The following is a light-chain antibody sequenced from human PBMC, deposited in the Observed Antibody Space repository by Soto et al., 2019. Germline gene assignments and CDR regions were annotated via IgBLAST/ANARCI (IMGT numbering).Light chain of an antibody. V-gene: IGLV2-14*03. CDR3: SSYTSSSSWV. J-gene: IGLJ3*02. Sequence: QSALTQPASVSGSPGQSITVSCTGTSSDVGANNYVSWYQHHPGRAPKLIIYDVNNRPSGVSNRFSGSKSGNTASLTISGLQAEDEGDYYCSSYTSSSSWVFGGGTKLTVL. CDR2: DVN. CDR1: SSDVGANNY.